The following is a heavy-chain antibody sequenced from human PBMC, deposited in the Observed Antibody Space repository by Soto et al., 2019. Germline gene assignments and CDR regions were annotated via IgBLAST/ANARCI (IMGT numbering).Heavy chain of an antibody. CDR1: GYTLTELS. CDR3: ATDKMRYDFWSGYYKTAGTFDI. CDR2: FDPEDGET. D-gene: IGHD3-3*01. Sequence: ASVKVSCKVSGYTLTELSMHWVRQAPGKGLEWMGGFDPEDGETIYAQKFQGRVTMTEDTSTDTAYTELSSLRSEDTAVYYCATDKMRYDFWSGYYKTAGTFDIWGQGTMVTVSS. V-gene: IGHV1-24*01. J-gene: IGHJ3*02.